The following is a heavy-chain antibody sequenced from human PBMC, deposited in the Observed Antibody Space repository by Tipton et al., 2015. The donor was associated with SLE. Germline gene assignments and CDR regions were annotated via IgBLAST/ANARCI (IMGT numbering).Heavy chain of an antibody. V-gene: IGHV4-34*01. CDR1: GGSFSSYY. J-gene: IGHJ4*02. CDR3: ARGLMVQGVKGYFDY. Sequence: TLSLTCAVYGGSFSSYYWSWIRQPPGRGLEWIGEVNHRGSASYNPSLKSRVTISVDTSRNQFSLKLNSVTAADTAVYYCARGLMVQGVKGYFDYWGQGTLVTVSS. D-gene: IGHD3-10*01. CDR2: VNHRGSA.